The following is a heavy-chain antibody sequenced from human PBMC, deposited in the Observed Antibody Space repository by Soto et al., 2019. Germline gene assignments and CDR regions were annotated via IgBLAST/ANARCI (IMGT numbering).Heavy chain of an antibody. CDR2: VSPDGGGT. V-gene: IGHV3-74*01. J-gene: IGHJ4*02. Sequence: EVQLVESGGGLVQPGGSLRLSCEASGFSFSSYWMLWVRQDPGKGLLWVARVSPDGGGTSYADSVKGRFTIFRDNAKNTVYLQMNSLRVEDTAVYFCARGRWERHPSDWGQGTLVTVSS. D-gene: IGHD1-1*01. CDR3: ARGRWERHPSD. CDR1: GFSFSSYW.